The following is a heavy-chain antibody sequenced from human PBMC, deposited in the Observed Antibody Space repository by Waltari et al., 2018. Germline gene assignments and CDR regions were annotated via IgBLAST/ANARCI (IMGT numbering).Heavy chain of an antibody. CDR1: GFTFSGYG. D-gene: IGHD3-10*01. Sequence: QVQLVESGGGVVQPGRSLRLSCAASGFTFSGYGMHWVRQAPGKGLEWVTVISSDRNYKYYADSVKGRFTISRDNSKNTLYLQMDSLRAEDTAVYYCATYYYGSGFDYWGQGTLVTVSS. J-gene: IGHJ4*02. CDR2: ISSDRNYK. V-gene: IGHV3-30*03. CDR3: ATYYYGSGFDY.